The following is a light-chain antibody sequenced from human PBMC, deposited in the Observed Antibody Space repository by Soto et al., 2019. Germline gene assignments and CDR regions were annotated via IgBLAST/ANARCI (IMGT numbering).Light chain of an antibody. CDR1: SSDVGGYDF. CDR2: DVT. V-gene: IGLV2-11*01. Sequence: QSALAQPRSVSGSPGQSVTLSCTGTSSDVGGYDFVSWYQQYPGKAPKLIIFDVTERTSGVPDRFSGSKSGNSASLTISGLQAEDEADYYCSSYAGSYILEVFGGGTKLTVL. CDR3: SSYAGSYILEV. J-gene: IGLJ3*02.